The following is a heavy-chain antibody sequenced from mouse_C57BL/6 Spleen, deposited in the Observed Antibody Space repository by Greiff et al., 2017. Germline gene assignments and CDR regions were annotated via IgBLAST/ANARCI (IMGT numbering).Heavy chain of an antibody. D-gene: IGHD1-1*01. J-gene: IGHJ4*01. V-gene: IGHV1-15*01. CDR3: TRNYYGGMDY. Sequence: VQLQQSGAELVRPGASVTLSCKASGYTFTDYEMHWVKQTPVHGLEWIGAIDPETGGTAYSQKFKGKAILTADKSSSTAYMELRSLTSEDSAVYYCTRNYYGGMDYWGQGTSVTVSS. CDR2: IDPETGGT. CDR1: GYTFTDYE.